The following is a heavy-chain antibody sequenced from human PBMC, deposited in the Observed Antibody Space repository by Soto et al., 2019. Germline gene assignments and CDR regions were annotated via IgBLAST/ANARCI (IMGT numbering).Heavy chain of an antibody. CDR1: GGSISSYY. CDR3: AAPPRY. D-gene: IGHD6-6*01. J-gene: IGHJ4*02. V-gene: IGHV4-59*01. CDR2: IYDSGST. Sequence: QVQLQESGPGLVKPSETLSLTCTVSGGSISSYYWSWIRQPPGKGLEWIGYIYDSGSTNYNPSLKSRXTISVDTSKNQFSLKLTSVTAADTAVYYCAAPPRYWGQGTLVTVSS.